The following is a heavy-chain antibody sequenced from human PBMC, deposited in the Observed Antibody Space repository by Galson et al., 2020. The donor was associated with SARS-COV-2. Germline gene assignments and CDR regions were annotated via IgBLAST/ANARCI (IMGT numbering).Heavy chain of an antibody. Sequence: SETLSLTCTVSGGSISSSSYYWGWIRQPPGKGLEWIGSIYYSGRTYYNPSLKSRVTISVDTSKNQFSLKLSSVTAADTAVYYCARHEGDSSGYYLGLDYFDYWGQGTLVTVSS. CDR3: ARHEGDSSGYYLGLDYFDY. D-gene: IGHD3-22*01. V-gene: IGHV4-39*01. CDR1: GGSISSSSYY. J-gene: IGHJ4*02. CDR2: IYYSGRT.